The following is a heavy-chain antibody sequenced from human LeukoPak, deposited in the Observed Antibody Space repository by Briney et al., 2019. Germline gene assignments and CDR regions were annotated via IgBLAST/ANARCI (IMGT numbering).Heavy chain of an antibody. Sequence: SETLSLTCTVSSGSISSGSYYWSWIRQPAGKGLEWIGRIFNSGTTHYNPSLQSRVTLSVETSRNQFSLKVRSVTAADTAVYYCAREGGRRGYYFMDVWGKGTTVTISS. V-gene: IGHV4-61*02. CDR1: SGSISSGSYY. D-gene: IGHD3-10*01. CDR3: AREGGRRGYYFMDV. J-gene: IGHJ6*03. CDR2: IFNSGTT.